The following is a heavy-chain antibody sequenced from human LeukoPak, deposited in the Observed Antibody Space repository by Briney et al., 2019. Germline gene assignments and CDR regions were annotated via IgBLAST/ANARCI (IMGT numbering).Heavy chain of an antibody. CDR1: GFTLNSYL. CDR3: ARSNPNRNALDL. CDR2: IKKDGSEE. V-gene: IGHV3-7*01. J-gene: IGHJ3*01. Sequence: PAGSLRLSCAASGFTLNSYLMSWVRQAPGRGLEWVANIKKDGSEESYLDSVKGRFTVSRDNAKNSLFLQMNSLRGEDTAVYYCARSNPNRNALDLWGQGTMVTISS. D-gene: IGHD1-14*01.